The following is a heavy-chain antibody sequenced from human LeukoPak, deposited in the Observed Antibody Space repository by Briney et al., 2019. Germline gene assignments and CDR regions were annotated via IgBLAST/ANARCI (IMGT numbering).Heavy chain of an antibody. CDR2: ISSDGANK. Sequence: GGSLRLSCAASGFTFSSFGMHCVRQAPGKGLEWVAVISSDGANKYSADSVKGRFTISRDNSKNTLYLQMNSLRASPSAMDYYAKGQNTYDGSGYYSTDYWGQGTPVTVSS. CDR3: AKGQNTYDGSGYYSTDY. V-gene: IGHV3-30*18. D-gene: IGHD3-22*01. J-gene: IGHJ4*02. CDR1: GFTFSSFG.